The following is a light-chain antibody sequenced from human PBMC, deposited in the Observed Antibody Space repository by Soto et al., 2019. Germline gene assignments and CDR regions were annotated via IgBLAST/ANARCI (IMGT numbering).Light chain of an antibody. J-gene: IGLJ1*01. CDR1: SNDVAYYNY. V-gene: IGLV2-14*01. Sequence: QSVLTQPASVSGSPGQSITISCSGTSNDVAYYNYVSWFQQHPGKAPKLMIYEVSNRHSGVSNRFPGSKSGNTASLTISGLQAEDEADYYCISFTTSSTDVFGSGTKVTVL. CDR3: ISFTTSSTDV. CDR2: EVS.